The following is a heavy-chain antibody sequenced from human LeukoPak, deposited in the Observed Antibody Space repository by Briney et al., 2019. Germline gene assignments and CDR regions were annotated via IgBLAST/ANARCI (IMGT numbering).Heavy chain of an antibody. CDR1: GGSISSYY. J-gene: IGHJ5*02. CDR2: INHSGST. Sequence: SETLSLTCTVSGGSISSYYWSWIRQPPGKGLEWIGEINHSGSTNYNPSLKSRVTISVDTSKNQFSLKLSSVTAADTAVYYCARAPPSRYYGSGSYYLPLNWFDPWGQGTLVTVSS. V-gene: IGHV4-34*01. D-gene: IGHD3-10*01. CDR3: ARAPPSRYYGSGSYYLPLNWFDP.